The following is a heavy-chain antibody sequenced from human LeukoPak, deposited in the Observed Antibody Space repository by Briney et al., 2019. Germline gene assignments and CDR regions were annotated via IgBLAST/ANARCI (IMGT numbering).Heavy chain of an antibody. CDR1: GFTFRNFA. J-gene: IGHJ4*02. D-gene: IGHD3-10*01. CDR3: ALLLWDYRFDY. V-gene: IGHV4-59*08. Sequence: PGGSLRLSCAASGFTFRNFAMSWIRQPPGKGLEWIGLIYYSGSTNYNPSLKNRVTISVDTSKNQFSLKPGSVTAADTAVYYCALLLWDYRFDYWGQGTLVTVSS. CDR2: IYYSGST.